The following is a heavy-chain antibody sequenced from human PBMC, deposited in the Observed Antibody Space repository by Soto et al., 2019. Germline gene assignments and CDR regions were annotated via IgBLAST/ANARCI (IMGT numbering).Heavy chain of an antibody. D-gene: IGHD3-22*01. CDR1: GYSFSSYG. CDR3: ARGGYYESSGARNSLYYGIDV. CDR2: ISPYNDDT. J-gene: IGHJ6*02. Sequence: ASVKVSCKASGYSFSSYGITWVRQAPGQGLEWLGWISPYNDDTKYAQRLQGRVTMTTDTSTRTAYMDIRGLRSDDTARYYCARGGYYESSGARNSLYYGIDVWG. V-gene: IGHV1-18*01.